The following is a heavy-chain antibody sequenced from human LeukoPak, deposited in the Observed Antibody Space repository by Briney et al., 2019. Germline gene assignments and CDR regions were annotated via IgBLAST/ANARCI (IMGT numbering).Heavy chain of an antibody. D-gene: IGHD6-19*01. V-gene: IGHV4-59*01. Sequence: PSETLSLTCTVSGGSISSYYWSWIRQPPGKGLEWIGYINYSGSTNYNPSLKSRVTVSVDTSKNQFSLKLSSVTAADTAMYYCARAPGGGWYNWFDPWGQGALVTVSS. CDR2: INYSGST. J-gene: IGHJ5*02. CDR3: ARAPGGGWYNWFDP. CDR1: GGSISSYY.